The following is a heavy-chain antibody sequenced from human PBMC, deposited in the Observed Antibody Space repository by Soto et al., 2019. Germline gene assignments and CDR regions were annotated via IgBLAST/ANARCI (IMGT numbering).Heavy chain of an antibody. D-gene: IGHD6-13*01. CDR1: GFTFSSYA. J-gene: IGHJ4*02. Sequence: EVQLLESGGGLVQPGGSLRLSCAASGFTFSSYAMIWVRQVPGKGLEWVSAISGTGGSTYYVDSVKGRFAISRDNSKNTLYLQMNSLRAEDTAVYYCAKGRYSTSWEDYWGQGTLVTVSS. CDR2: ISGTGGST. V-gene: IGHV3-23*01. CDR3: AKGRYSTSWEDY.